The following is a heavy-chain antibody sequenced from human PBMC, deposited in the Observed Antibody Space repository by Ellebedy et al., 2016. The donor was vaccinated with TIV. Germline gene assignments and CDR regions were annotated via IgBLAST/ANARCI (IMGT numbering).Heavy chain of an antibody. CDR1: GFTFSSYS. CDR3: AKVEAVYYYGMDV. V-gene: IGHV3-23*01. J-gene: IGHJ6*02. Sequence: GESLKISCAASGFTFSSYSMNWVRQAPGKGLEWVSAISGSGGSTYYADSVKGRFTISRDNSKNTLYLQMNSLRAEDTAVYYCAKVEAVYYYGMDVWGQGTTVTVSS. D-gene: IGHD5-24*01. CDR2: ISGSGGST.